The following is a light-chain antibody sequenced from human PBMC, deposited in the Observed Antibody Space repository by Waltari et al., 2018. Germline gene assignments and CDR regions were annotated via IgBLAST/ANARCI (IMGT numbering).Light chain of an antibody. CDR2: WAS. V-gene: IGKV4-1*01. CDR3: QQYYTTPLT. CDR1: QSLLDPSHNKHY. Sequence: DIVMTQSPDSLTVSLGERATINCKSSQSLLDPSHNKHYLAWYQQRPGQPPKLLIYWASTRESGVPDRFSGSGSATDFTLTISSLQAEDVALYYCQQYYTTPLTFGGGTKVEIK. J-gene: IGKJ4*01.